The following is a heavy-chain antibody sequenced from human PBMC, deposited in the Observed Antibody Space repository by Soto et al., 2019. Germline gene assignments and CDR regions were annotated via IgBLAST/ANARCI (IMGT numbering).Heavy chain of an antibody. D-gene: IGHD3-10*01. CDR1: GFTFDDYG. J-gene: IGHJ4*02. CDR2: INWNGGTK. V-gene: IGHV3-20*04. Sequence: EVQLVESGGGVVRPGGSLRLSCVASGFTFDDYGMTWVRQAPGKGLEWVSGINWNGGTKHYADSVKGRCTISRDNAKNSLYLQMNSLRAEDTALYYCAKSQSPMVRGVIEAFDYWGQGTLVTVSS. CDR3: AKSQSPMVRGVIEAFDY.